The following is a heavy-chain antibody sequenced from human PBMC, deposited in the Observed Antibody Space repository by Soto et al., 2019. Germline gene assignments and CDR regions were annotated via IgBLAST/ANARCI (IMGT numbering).Heavy chain of an antibody. CDR2: IYSGGST. D-gene: IGHD2-15*01. CDR1: GFTVSSNY. J-gene: IGHJ4*02. V-gene: IGHV3-53*01. CDR3: AREGRDFHFDY. Sequence: GGSLRLSCAASGFTVSSNYMGWVRQAPGKGLEWVSVIYSGGSTYYADSVKGRFTISRDNSKNTLYLQMNSLGAEDTAVYYCAREGRDFHFDYWGQGALVTVSS.